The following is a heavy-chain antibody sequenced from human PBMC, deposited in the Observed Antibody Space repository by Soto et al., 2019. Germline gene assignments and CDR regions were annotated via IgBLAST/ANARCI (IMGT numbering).Heavy chain of an antibody. Sequence: EEQLVESGGDLVQPGGSLRLSCAASGFTVSNNYMSWVRQAPGKGLEWVSLIYSGGSTYYADSVKGRFTISRDSSKNTLHLQINSLRAEDTAMYYCAAYSHKGYWGQGTLVTVSS. CDR3: AAYSHKGY. CDR2: IYSGGST. D-gene: IGHD3-16*01. CDR1: GFTVSNNY. J-gene: IGHJ4*02. V-gene: IGHV3-66*01.